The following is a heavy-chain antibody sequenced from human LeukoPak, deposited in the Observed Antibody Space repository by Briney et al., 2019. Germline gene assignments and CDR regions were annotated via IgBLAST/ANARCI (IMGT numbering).Heavy chain of an antibody. Sequence: PSETLSLTCAVYGGSFSGYYWSWIRQPPGKGLEWIGEINHSGSTNYNPSLKSRVTISVDTSKNQFSLKLRSVTAADTAVYYCARAFDYNWFNPWGQGALVTVSS. CDR2: INHSGST. CDR3: ARAFDYNWFNP. V-gene: IGHV4-34*01. D-gene: IGHD3-9*01. CDR1: GGSFSGYY. J-gene: IGHJ5*02.